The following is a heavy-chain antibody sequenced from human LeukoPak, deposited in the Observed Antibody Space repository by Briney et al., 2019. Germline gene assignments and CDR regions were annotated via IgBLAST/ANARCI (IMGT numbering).Heavy chain of an antibody. Sequence: SETLSLNCAVYGGSFSGYYWSWIRQPPGKGLEWIGEINHSGSTNYNPSLKSRVTISVDTSKNQFSLKLSSVTAADTAVYYCARGRGRPSPFDYWGQGTLVTVSS. D-gene: IGHD3-10*01. CDR3: ARGRGRPSPFDY. CDR1: GGSFSGYY. V-gene: IGHV4-34*01. J-gene: IGHJ4*02. CDR2: INHSGST.